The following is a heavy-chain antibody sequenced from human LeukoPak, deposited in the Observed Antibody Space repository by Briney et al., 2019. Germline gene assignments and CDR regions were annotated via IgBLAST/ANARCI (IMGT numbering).Heavy chain of an antibody. Sequence: VSVKVSCKASGYTFTSYAMHWVRQAPGQRLEWMGWINAGNGNTKYSQKFQGRVTITRDTSASTAYMELSSLRSEDTAVYYCARGELGVNYYYYYGMDVWGQGTTVTVSS. CDR3: ARGELGVNYYYYYGMDV. D-gene: IGHD3-10*01. CDR1: GYTFTSYA. V-gene: IGHV1-3*01. CDR2: INAGNGNT. J-gene: IGHJ6*02.